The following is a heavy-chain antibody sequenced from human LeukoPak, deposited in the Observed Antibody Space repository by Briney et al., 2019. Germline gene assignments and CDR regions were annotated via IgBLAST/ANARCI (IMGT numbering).Heavy chain of an antibody. CDR3: ARGAYYYDSSGYYYGRYFDL. J-gene: IGHJ2*01. CDR1: GGSISSYY. V-gene: IGHV4-59*01. D-gene: IGHD3-22*01. CDR2: IYYSGST. Sequence: PSETLSLTCTVSGGSISSYYWSWIRQPPGKGLEWIGYIYYSGSTNYNPSLKSRVTISVDTSKNQFSLRLSSVTAADTAVYYCARGAYYYDSSGYYYGRYFDLWGRGTLVTVSS.